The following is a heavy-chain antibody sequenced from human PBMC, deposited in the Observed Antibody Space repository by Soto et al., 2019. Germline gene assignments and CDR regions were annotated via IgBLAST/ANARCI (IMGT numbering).Heavy chain of an antibody. CDR3: APHVHCSGGSCHYDAFDI. Sequence: EVQLLESGGGLVQPGESLRLSCAFSGFIFGNYMMTWVRQAPGKGLEWVSTIRDGGESTYYADSVKGRFTISRDNSKNALYLKMDSLGVEDTAVYYCAPHVHCSGGSCHYDAFDIRGQGTIVTVSS. J-gene: IGHJ3*02. CDR2: IRDGGEST. D-gene: IGHD2-15*01. V-gene: IGHV3-23*01. CDR1: GFIFGNYM.